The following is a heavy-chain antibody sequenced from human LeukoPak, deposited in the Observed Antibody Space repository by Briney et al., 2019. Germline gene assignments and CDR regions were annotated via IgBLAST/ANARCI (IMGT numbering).Heavy chain of an antibody. CDR2: MSGSDDYI. CDR3: ARGVFGESYYGMDV. J-gene: IGHJ6*02. Sequence: GSLRLSCAASGFTFSTYTMSWVRQAPGKGLEWVSAMSGSDDYIYYADSVKGRFTISRDNSKNTLYLQMNSLRAEDTAVYYCARGVFGESYYGMDVRGQGTTVTVSS. V-gene: IGHV3-23*01. CDR1: GFTFSTYT. D-gene: IGHD3-10*02.